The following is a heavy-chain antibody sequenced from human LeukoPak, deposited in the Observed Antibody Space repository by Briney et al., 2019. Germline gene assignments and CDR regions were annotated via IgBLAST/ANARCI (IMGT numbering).Heavy chain of an antibody. CDR3: ARGAAGGLSWFDP. J-gene: IGHJ5*02. Sequence: PSETLSLTCSVSGGSISSYYWSWIRQPAGKGLEWIGRIYTSGNTNYNPSLKSRVTMSVDTPKNQFSLKLSSVTAADTAVYYCARGAAGGLSWFDPWGQGTLVTVSS. CDR1: GGSISSYY. CDR2: IYTSGNT. V-gene: IGHV4-4*07. D-gene: IGHD6-13*01.